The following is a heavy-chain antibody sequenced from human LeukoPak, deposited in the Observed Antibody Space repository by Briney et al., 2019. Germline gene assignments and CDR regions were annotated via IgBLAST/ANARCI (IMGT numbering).Heavy chain of an antibody. V-gene: IGHV3-23*01. CDR2: ISGGGAST. Sequence: GGSLRLSCAASGFTVSDYAMAWVRQAPGQGLEWVLAISGGGASTYYADSVKGRFTISRDNSKNTLFLEMSSLRAEDSALYYCAKASSAYRPYFFDSWGQGTLVTVSS. D-gene: IGHD3-16*01. CDR3: AKASSAYRPYFFDS. CDR1: GFTVSDYA. J-gene: IGHJ4*02.